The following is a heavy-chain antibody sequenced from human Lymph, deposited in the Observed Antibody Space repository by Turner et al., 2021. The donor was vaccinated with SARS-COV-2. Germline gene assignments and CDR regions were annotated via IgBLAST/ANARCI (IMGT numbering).Heavy chain of an antibody. V-gene: IGHV3-66*01. CDR2: IYSGGST. J-gene: IGHJ4*02. CDR3: ARAWGRYSYGFDY. D-gene: IGHD5-18*01. Sequence: EVQLVESGGGLVQPGGSLRLSCAASGFTVSSSYMSWVPQAPGKGLDWVSVIYSGGSTYCADSVKGRFTISRDNSKNTLYLQMNSLRAEDTAVYYCARAWGRYSYGFDYWGQGTLVTVSS. CDR1: GFTVSSSY.